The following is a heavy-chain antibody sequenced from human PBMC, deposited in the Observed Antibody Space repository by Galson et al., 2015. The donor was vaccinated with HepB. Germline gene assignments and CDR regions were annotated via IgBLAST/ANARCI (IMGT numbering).Heavy chain of an antibody. CDR2: IIPIFGTA. J-gene: IGHJ5*02. CDR3: ARDRRAGYCSSTSCYRLGWFDP. D-gene: IGHD2-2*01. V-gene: IGHV1-69*13. Sequence: SVKVSCKASGGTFSSYAISWVRQAPGQGLEWMGGIIPIFGTANYAQKFQGRVTITADESTSTAYMELSSLRSEDTAVYYCARDRRAGYCSSTSCYRLGWFDPWGQGTLVTVSS. CDR1: GGTFSSYA.